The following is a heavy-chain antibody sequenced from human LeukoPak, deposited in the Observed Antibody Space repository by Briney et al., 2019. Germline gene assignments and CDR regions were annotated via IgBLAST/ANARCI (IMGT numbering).Heavy chain of an antibody. CDR1: GFTLTGYY. D-gene: IGHD3-10*01. V-gene: IGHV1-2*02. CDR2: INPNRGGT. Sequence: ASVKVSCKASGFTLTGYYMHWVRQAPGQGLEWMGWINPNRGGTSYAQKFQGRVTMTRDTSISTDYMELSRLTSDDTASYFCAREPPGSGGYDYWGQGTLLTVPS. CDR3: AREPPGSGGYDY. J-gene: IGHJ4*02.